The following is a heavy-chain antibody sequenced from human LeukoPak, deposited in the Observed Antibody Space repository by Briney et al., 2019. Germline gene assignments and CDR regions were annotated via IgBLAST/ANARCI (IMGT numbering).Heavy chain of an antibody. CDR3: ARVAVDLDCSGDTCSSVFKSFDA. Sequence: ASVKVSSKASGYMFTSYAISWVRRAPGQGLEWMGWIRAYNGNTKYAQKFQARVTMTTDTSTSTAYRELRSLRSDDTAVYYCARVAVDLDCSGDTCSSVFKSFDAWGQGTLVTVSS. V-gene: IGHV1-18*01. CDR2: IRAYNGNT. CDR1: GYMFTSYA. J-gene: IGHJ5*02. D-gene: IGHD2-15*01.